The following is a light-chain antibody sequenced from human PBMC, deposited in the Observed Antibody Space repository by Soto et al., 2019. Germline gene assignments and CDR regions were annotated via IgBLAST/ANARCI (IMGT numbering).Light chain of an antibody. J-gene: IGKJ4*01. CDR2: ATS. CDR3: QQFGTLPLT. V-gene: IGKV3-20*01. CDR1: RIIGHNY. Sequence: DNVLTQSPDTLSVSPWDRATLSCRASRIIGHNYLAWYQQKPGQAPRLLIYATSTRATGIPDRFSGSGSVTDFTLTISRLEPEDFAVYYCQQFGTLPLTFGGGTKVDIK.